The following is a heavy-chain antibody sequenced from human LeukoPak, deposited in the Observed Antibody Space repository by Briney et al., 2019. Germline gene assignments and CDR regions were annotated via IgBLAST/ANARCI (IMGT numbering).Heavy chain of an antibody. CDR2: ISGSGDNT. CDR1: GFTFSGFA. J-gene: IGHJ6*01. Sequence: GGSLRLSSAAAGFTFSGFAMSCVRRPPGGRLGWVSGISGSGDNTLYADSVKGRCTISRDNSKNTLYLKMNSLRAEDTAIYYCAKMKGHPLPKYYMDVWGQGTTVTVSS. CDR3: AKMKGHPLPKYYMDV. V-gene: IGHV3-23*01. D-gene: IGHD1-26*01.